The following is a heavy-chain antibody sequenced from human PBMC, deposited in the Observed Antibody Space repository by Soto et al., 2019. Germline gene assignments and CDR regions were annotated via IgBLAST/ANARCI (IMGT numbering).Heavy chain of an antibody. Sequence: EVQLLESGGGLVQPGGSLRLSCAASGFTFSSYAMSWVRQAPGKGLEWVSIITSDGRTYYADSVKSRFTISRDNSKNTVYLQMNSLRAEDTAVYYCAKDYSTVTTDPLSVVLFDYWGQGALVTVSS. CDR1: GFTFSSYA. CDR3: AKDYSTVTTDPLSVVLFDY. J-gene: IGHJ4*02. V-gene: IGHV3-23*01. D-gene: IGHD4-17*01. CDR2: IITSDGRT.